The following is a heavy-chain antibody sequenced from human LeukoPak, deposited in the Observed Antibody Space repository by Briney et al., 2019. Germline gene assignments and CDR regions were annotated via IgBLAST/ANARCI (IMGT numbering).Heavy chain of an antibody. CDR1: GFTFSSYA. Sequence: PGGSLRLSCAASGFTFSSYAMSWVRKAPGKGLEWVSAISGSGGSTYYADSVEGRFTISRDSSKNILYLQMNSPTSEDTAVYYCAKSRRDYAFWSGYYWGQGTLVTVSS. V-gene: IGHV3-23*01. CDR2: ISGSGGST. J-gene: IGHJ4*02. D-gene: IGHD3-3*01. CDR3: AKSRRDYAFWSGYY.